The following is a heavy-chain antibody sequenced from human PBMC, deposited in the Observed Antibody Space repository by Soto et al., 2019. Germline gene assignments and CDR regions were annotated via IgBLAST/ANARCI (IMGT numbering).Heavy chain of an antibody. CDR2: IIPIFGTA. CDR1: GGTFSSYA. J-gene: IGHJ5*02. V-gene: IGHV1-69*13. CDR3: ARVPIDTYMIYWSDP. Sequence: GASVKCSFRASGGTFSSYAISWGRQAPGQGLEWMGGIIPIFGTANYAQKFQGRVTITADESTSTAYIELSSLRSEDTAVYYCARVPIDTYMIYWSDPWGQGTLVTVSS. D-gene: IGHD3-16*01.